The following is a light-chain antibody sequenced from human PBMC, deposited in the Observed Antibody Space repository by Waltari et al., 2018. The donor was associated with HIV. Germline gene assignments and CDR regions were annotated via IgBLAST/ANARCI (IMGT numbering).Light chain of an antibody. CDR2: GAS. Sequence: DILMTQSPPSLSASVGRNVTTTCRACQDIGNHVSWYRQKSGRAPELLIYGASFLASGVPSKFSGRGSGTTFIFTINSLQPEDSATYYCQQFTSLPIPFGPGTTVDIK. V-gene: IGKV1-33*01. CDR3: QQFTSLPIP. J-gene: IGKJ3*01. CDR1: QDIGNH.